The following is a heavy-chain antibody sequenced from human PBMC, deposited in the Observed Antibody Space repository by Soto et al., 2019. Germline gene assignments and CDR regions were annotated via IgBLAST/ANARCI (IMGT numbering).Heavy chain of an antibody. CDR3: ASDGNFVLRGYSFGFDF. CDR2: MNVDTGGT. D-gene: IGHD5-18*01. J-gene: IGHJ4*02. CDR1: GYRFTTFY. Sequence: EASVKVSCKASGYRFTTFYIHWVRQAPGQGLEWMGRMNVDTGGTTYAQKFQGRVTMTRDTSISTAYMEVTTVKSDDTAIYYCASDGNFVLRGYSFGFDFWGQGTLVTVSS. V-gene: IGHV1-2*06.